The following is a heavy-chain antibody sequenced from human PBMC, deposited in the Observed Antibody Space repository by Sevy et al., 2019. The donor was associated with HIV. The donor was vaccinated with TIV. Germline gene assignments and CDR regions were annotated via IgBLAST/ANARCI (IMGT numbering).Heavy chain of an antibody. J-gene: IGHJ4*02. CDR2: IRYDGSDK. V-gene: IGHV3-30*02. D-gene: IGHD6-13*01. CDR3: AKDLAGPGRRYFDY. Sequence: GGSLRLSCAASGFTFSNYGMHWVRQVPGKGLEWVTFIRYDGSDKYYAASLKGGFTISRDDSKNTLYLQMDRLTPEDTAIYYCAKDLAGPGRRYFDYWGQGTLVTVSS. CDR1: GFTFSNYG.